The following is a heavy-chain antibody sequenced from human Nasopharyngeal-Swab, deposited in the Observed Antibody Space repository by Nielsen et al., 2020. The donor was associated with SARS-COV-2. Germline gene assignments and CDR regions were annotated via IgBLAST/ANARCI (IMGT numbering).Heavy chain of an antibody. CDR2: IRYDGSNK. V-gene: IGHV3-30*02. CDR3: AKDNRYSSSRYYYMDV. Sequence: GGSLRLSCAASGFTFSSYGMHWVRQAPGKGLEWVAFIRYDGSNKYYADSVKGRFTISRDNSKNTLYLQMNSLRAEDTAVYYCAKDNRYSSSRYYYMDVWGKGTTVTVSS. J-gene: IGHJ6*03. CDR1: GFTFSSYG. D-gene: IGHD6-13*01.